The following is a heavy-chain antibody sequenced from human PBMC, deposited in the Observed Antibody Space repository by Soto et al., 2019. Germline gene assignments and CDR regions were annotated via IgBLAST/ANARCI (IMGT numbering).Heavy chain of an antibody. CDR1: GGSISSTVW. J-gene: IGHJ4*02. CDR3: AGTDSGWPRFEAY. D-gene: IGHD6-19*01. V-gene: IGHV4-4*02. Sequence: SETLSLTCAVSGGSISSTVWWSWVRQPPGQGLEWIGEIFHGGVTNSNPSLKSRVPIPFDKSKNQFSPKLTSVAAPDTARDSFAGTDSGWPRFEAYWGQGTLVTVSS. CDR2: IFHGGVT.